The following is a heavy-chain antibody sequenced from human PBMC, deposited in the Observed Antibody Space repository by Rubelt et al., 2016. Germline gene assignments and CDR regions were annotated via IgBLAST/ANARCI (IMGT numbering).Heavy chain of an antibody. CDR3: ARDRVDTAMEVGYYYYGMDV. D-gene: IGHD5-18*01. CDR1: SISSGYY. V-gene: IGHV4-38-2*02. CDR2: IYHSGST. J-gene: IGHJ6*02. Sequence: SISSGYYWGWIRQPPGKGLEWIGSIYHSGSTNYNPSLKSRVTISVDTSKNQFSLKLSSVTAADTAVYYCARDRVDTAMEVGYYYYGMDVWGQGTTVTVSS.